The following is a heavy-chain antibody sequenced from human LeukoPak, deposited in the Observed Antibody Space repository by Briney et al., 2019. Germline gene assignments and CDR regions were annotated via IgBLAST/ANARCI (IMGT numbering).Heavy chain of an antibody. Sequence: TGGSLRLSCAASGFTVSSNYINWVRQAPGKGLEWVSVIYSGGSTYYADSVKGRFTISRDNSKNTLYLQMNSLRAEDTAVYYCARADYGDYVYAGYFDYWGQGTLVTVSS. CDR1: GFTVSSNY. D-gene: IGHD4-17*01. CDR2: IYSGGST. CDR3: ARADYGDYVYAGYFDY. V-gene: IGHV3-66*01. J-gene: IGHJ4*02.